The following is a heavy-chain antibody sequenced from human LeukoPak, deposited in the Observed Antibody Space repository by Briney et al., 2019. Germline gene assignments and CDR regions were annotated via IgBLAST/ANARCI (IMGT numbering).Heavy chain of an antibody. CDR2: ISGSGGST. CDR1: GFTFSSYA. CDR3: AKESGYNFDYWNWFDP. D-gene: IGHD5-18*01. V-gene: IGHV3-23*01. J-gene: IGHJ5*02. Sequence: GGSLRLSCAASGFTFSSYAMSWVRQAPGKGLEWVSAISGSGGSTYYADSVKGRFTISRDNSKNTLYLQMNSLGAEDTAVYYCAKESGYNFDYWNWFDPWGQGTLVTVSS.